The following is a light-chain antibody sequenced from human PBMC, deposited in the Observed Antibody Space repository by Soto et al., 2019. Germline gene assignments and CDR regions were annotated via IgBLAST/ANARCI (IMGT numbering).Light chain of an antibody. V-gene: IGKV1-5*01. Sequence: GDRVTITCRASQSISSWLAWYQQKPGKAPKLLIYDASSLESGVPSRFSGSGSGTEFTLTISSLQPDDFATYYCQQYNSYSPTWTFGQGTKVEIK. J-gene: IGKJ1*01. CDR3: QQYNSYSPTWT. CDR2: DAS. CDR1: QSISSW.